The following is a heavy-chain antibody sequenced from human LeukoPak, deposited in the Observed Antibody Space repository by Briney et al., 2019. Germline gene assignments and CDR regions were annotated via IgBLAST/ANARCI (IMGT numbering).Heavy chain of an antibody. J-gene: IGHJ4*02. Sequence: GGSLRLSCAASGFTFSSYSMNWVRQAPGKGLEWVSSISSSSSYIYYADSVKGRFTISRDNAKNSLYLQMSSLRAEDTAVYYCARDISVYCSGGSCSYFDYWGQGTLVTVSS. CDR2: ISSSSSYI. V-gene: IGHV3-21*01. CDR3: ARDISVYCSGGSCSYFDY. D-gene: IGHD2-15*01. CDR1: GFTFSSYS.